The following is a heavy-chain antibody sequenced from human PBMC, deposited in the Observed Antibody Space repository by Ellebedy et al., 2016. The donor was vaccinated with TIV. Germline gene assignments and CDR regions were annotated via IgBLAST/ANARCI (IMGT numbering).Heavy chain of an antibody. CDR1: GFTFSDYA. D-gene: IGHD3-10*01. J-gene: IGHJ5*01. V-gene: IGHV3-23*01. CDR2: IGHSGRNT. CDR3: VKDRITLVRDFDS. Sequence: GESLKISCAASGFTFSDYAMSWVRQAPGKGLEWVSGIGHSGRNTYYVDSVKGRFTISRDNSKNTLYLQVNTVRAEDTALYYCVKDRITLVRDFDSWGLGTLVTVSS.